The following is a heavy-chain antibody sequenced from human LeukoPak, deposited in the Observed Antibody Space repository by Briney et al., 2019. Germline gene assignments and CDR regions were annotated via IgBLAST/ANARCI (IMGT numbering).Heavy chain of an antibody. V-gene: IGHV3-48*03. D-gene: IGHD3-16*01. CDR3: GAARQYVGAFDI. J-gene: IGHJ3*02. CDR1: GFTVSSYE. CDR2: ISSDGTTI. Sequence: PGGSLRLSCAASGFTVSSYEFYWVRQAPGKGLEWVSYISSDGTTIKYADSVKGRFTISRDDAKRSLYLQMNGLRADDMAIYYCGAARQYVGAFDIWGQGTMVTVSS.